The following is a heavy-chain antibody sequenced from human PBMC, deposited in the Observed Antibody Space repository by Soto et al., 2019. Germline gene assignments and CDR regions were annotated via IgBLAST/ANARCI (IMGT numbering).Heavy chain of an antibody. V-gene: IGHV1-2*02. CDR2: LNPRTGDT. CDR1: GYSFTVFD. CDR3: VRQPGGVATPGDDY. Sequence: QVHLVQSGAEVKKPGASVKVSCEASGYSFTVFDIHWVRQAPGQGFDWMGWLNPRTGDTAFAPTFQGRLTMTSDTSISTAYMELSSLTSDVTAGYFCVRQPGGVATPGDDYWGQGTLVTLSS. J-gene: IGHJ4*02. D-gene: IGHD2-15*01.